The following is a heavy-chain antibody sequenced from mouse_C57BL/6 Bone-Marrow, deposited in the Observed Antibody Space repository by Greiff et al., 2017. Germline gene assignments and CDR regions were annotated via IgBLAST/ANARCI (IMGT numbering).Heavy chain of an antibody. Sequence: VQLQQPGAELVMPGASVKLSCKASGYTFTSYWMHWVKQRPGQGLEWIGEIDPSDSYTNYNQKFKGQSTLTVDKSSSTAYMQLSSLTSEDSAVYYCASPMDYWGQGTSVTVSS. J-gene: IGHJ4*01. CDR1: GYTFTSYW. V-gene: IGHV1-69*01. CDR2: IDPSDSYT. CDR3: ASPMDY.